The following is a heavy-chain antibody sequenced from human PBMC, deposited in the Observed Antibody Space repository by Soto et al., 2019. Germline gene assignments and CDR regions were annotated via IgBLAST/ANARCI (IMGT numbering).Heavy chain of an antibody. CDR2: ISGDNINS. CDR1: GFTYSDYG. CDR3: GREGPQPAQEKYYQFNVMDV. D-gene: IGHD2-2*01. J-gene: IGHJ6*02. Sequence: ASVKVSCKASGFTYSDYGLSWVRQAPGQPLEWMGWISGDNINSKYSQKFQGRLTMTPDTSTATASMELRSLTSDDTAVYYCGREGPQPAQEKYYQFNVMDVWGQGTTVTVSS. V-gene: IGHV1-18*01.